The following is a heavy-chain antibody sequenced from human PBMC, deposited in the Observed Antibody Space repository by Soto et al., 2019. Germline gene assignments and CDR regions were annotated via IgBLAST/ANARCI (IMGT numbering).Heavy chain of an antibody. Sequence: QVQLQESGPGLVKPSQTLSLTCTVSGDSISNVNYCWSWIRQPPDKGLEWIGHIYDGGSTYNNPXXXXXXXXXXXXXXXXXXXXXXXXXXXXXXXXXXXXXXXXXKVDYWGQGTLVTVSS. V-gene: IGHV4-30-4*01. J-gene: IGHJ4*02. CDR1: GDSISNVNYC. CDR3: XXXXXXXKVDY. CDR2: IYDGGST.